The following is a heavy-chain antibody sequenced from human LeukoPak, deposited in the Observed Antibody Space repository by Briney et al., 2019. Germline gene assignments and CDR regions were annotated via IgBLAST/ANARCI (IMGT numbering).Heavy chain of an antibody. CDR1: GFTFRDYY. D-gene: IGHD6-13*01. CDR3: ARPTIAAAGNFEY. CDR2: ISSFSNFR. V-gene: IGHV3-11*03. J-gene: IGHJ4*02. Sequence: GGSLRLSCAASGFTFRDYYMSWIRQAPGKGLEWVSHISSFSNFRSYADSVKGRFTISRDNAKNSLYLQVNSLRAEDTAVYYCARPTIAAAGNFEYWGQGTLVTVSS.